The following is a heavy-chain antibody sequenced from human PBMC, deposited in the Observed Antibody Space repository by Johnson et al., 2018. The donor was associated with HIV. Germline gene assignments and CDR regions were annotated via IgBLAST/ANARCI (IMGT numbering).Heavy chain of an antibody. Sequence: VQLVESGGGLVQPGRSLRLSCAASGFTFSSYWMSWVRQAPGKGLEWVANIKQDGSEKYYVDSVKGRFTISRDNAKNSLYLQMNSLRAEDTAVYYCARNCRGTLGAFDIWGQGTMVTVSS. CDR2: IKQDGSEK. J-gene: IGHJ3*02. CDR3: ARNCRGTLGAFDI. CDR1: GFTFSSYW. V-gene: IGHV3-7*05. D-gene: IGHD1-14*01.